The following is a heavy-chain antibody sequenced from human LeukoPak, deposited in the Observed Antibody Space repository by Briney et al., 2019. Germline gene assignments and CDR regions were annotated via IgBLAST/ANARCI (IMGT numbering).Heavy chain of an antibody. CDR1: GFTFSSYW. D-gene: IGHD6-13*01. J-gene: IGHJ6*03. Sequence: GGSLRLSCAASGFTFSSYWMSWVRQAPGKGLEWVANIKQDGSEKYYVDSVKGRFTISRDNAKNSLYLQMNSLRAEDTAVYYCARRGQQSLYYYYLYIDVWGKGTTVTVSS. V-gene: IGHV3-7*01. CDR2: IKQDGSEK. CDR3: ARRGQQSLYYYYLYIDV.